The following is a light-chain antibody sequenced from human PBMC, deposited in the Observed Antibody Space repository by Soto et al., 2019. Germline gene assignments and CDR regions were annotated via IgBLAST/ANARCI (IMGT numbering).Light chain of an antibody. V-gene: IGKV1-6*01. CDR2: AAS. J-gene: IGKJ2*01. Sequence: AIQMTQSPSSLSASVGDRVTITCRASQGIRNHLGWFQQKPGRAPRLLIYAASSLQTGVPSRFSGSGSDTDFTLTISSLQPEDFATYYCLQDYNYPYTFCQGTKLDIK. CDR3: LQDYNYPYT. CDR1: QGIRNH.